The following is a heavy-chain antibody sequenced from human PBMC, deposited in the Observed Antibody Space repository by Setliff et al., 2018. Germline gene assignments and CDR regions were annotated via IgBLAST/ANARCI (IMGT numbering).Heavy chain of an antibody. Sequence: SETLSLTCNVSGGSVSSTSHYWGWIRQPPGKGMEWIANIYFNGDTVKQPFLKSRVTISMDTSKNQFSLGLSSVIVADSATYYCVRVRVVQGYYEFDSWGQGALVTVSS. CDR1: GGSVSSTSHY. J-gene: IGHJ4*02. D-gene: IGHD3-16*01. CDR3: VRVRVVQGYYEFDS. V-gene: IGHV4-39*07. CDR2: IYFNGDT.